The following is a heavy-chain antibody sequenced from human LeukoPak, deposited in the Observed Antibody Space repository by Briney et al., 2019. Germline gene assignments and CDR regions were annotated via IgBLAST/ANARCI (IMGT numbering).Heavy chain of an antibody. D-gene: IGHD3-22*01. J-gene: IGHJ3*02. V-gene: IGHV1-46*01. Sequence: ASVKVSCKASGYTFTSYYMHWVRQAPGQGLEWMGIINPSGGSTSYAQKFQGRVTMTRDMSTSTVYMELSSLGSEDTAVYYCARDYYDSSGYSWLIDGAFDIWGQGTMVTVSS. CDR2: INPSGGST. CDR3: ARDYYDSSGYSWLIDGAFDI. CDR1: GYTFTSYY.